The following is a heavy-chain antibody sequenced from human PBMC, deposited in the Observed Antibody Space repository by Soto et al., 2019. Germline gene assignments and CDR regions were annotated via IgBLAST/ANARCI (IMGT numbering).Heavy chain of an antibody. CDR1: GGNFSSYA. V-gene: IGHV1-69*13. Sequence: SVKVSCKASGGNFSSYAISWVRQAPGQGLEWMGGIIPIFGTANYAQKFQGRVTITADESTSTAYMELSSLRSEDTAVYYCARVNGAVAGTDYYYGMDVWGQGTTVTVSS. D-gene: IGHD6-19*01. CDR3: ARVNGAVAGTDYYYGMDV. J-gene: IGHJ6*02. CDR2: IIPIFGTA.